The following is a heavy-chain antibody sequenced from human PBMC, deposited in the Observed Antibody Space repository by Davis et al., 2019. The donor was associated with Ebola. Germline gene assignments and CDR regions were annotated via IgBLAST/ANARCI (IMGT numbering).Heavy chain of an antibody. V-gene: IGHV3-21*01. CDR2: ISAGSTYK. CDR3: ARVQEGQQLGSDL. J-gene: IGHJ5*02. CDR1: GIDFSRFT. Sequence: PGGSLRLSCVASGIDFSRFTMNWVRLPPGRGLEWVASISAGSTYKYYADSVKGRFSVSRDNARNALDLQMDSLTVEDAGVYFCARVQEGQQLGSDLWGQGTLVTVSS. D-gene: IGHD6-13*01.